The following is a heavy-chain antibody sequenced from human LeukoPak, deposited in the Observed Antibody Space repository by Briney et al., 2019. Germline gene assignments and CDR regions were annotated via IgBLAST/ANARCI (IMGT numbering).Heavy chain of an antibody. CDR3: ARSPAQVPRWGPYYYYMDV. CDR1: GFTFSSYG. D-gene: IGHD2-2*01. Sequence: PGGSLRLSCAASGFTFSSYGMHWVRQAPGKGLEWVAVIWYDGSNKYYADSVKGRFTISRDNSKNTLYLQMNSLRAEDTAVYYCARSPAQVPRWGPYYYYMDVWGKGTTVTVSS. J-gene: IGHJ6*03. V-gene: IGHV3-33*08. CDR2: IWYDGSNK.